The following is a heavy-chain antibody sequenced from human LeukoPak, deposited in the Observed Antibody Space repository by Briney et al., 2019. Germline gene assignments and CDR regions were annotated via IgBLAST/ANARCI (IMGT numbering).Heavy chain of an antibody. D-gene: IGHD3-10*01. Sequence: GGSLRLSCAASGFTFSSYAMSWVRQAPGKGLEWVSAISGSGGSTYYADSVKGRFTISRDNSKNTLYLQMNSLRAEDTAVYYCARDLIPITMVRGVIIYYYGMDVWGQGTTVTVSS. V-gene: IGHV3-23*01. CDR2: ISGSGGST. CDR1: GFTFSSYA. CDR3: ARDLIPITMVRGVIIYYYGMDV. J-gene: IGHJ6*02.